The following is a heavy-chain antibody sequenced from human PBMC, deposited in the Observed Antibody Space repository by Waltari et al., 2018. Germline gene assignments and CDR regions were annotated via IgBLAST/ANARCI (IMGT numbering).Heavy chain of an antibody. Sequence: QVQLVESGGGVVQPGRSQRLSCAASGFTFSSYGMHWVRQAPGKGLEWVAVIWYDGSNKYYADSVKGRFTISRDNSKNTLYLQMNSLRAEDTAVYYCAREYRAVAGHFDYWGQGTLVTVSS. CDR3: AREYRAVAGHFDY. CDR1: GFTFSSYG. V-gene: IGHV3-33*01. J-gene: IGHJ4*02. CDR2: IWYDGSNK. D-gene: IGHD6-19*01.